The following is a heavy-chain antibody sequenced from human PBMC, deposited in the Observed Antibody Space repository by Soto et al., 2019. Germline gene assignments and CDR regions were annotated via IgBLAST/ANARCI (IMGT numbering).Heavy chain of an antibody. CDR2: IIPIFGTA. D-gene: IGHD6-13*01. V-gene: IGHV1-69*01. CDR1: GGTFSSYA. Sequence: QVQLVQSGAEVKKPGSSVKVSCKASGGTFSSYAISWVRQAPGQGLEWMGGIIPIFGTANYAQKFQGRVTITADEPTSTACMELSSLRSADTAVYYCCRSSWSRKDFQHWGQGNLVNVSS. J-gene: IGHJ1*01. CDR3: CRSSWSRKDFQH.